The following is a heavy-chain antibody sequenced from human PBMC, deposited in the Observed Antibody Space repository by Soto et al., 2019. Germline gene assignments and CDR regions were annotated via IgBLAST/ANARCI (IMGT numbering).Heavy chain of an antibody. D-gene: IGHD2-2*01. Sequence: ASVKVSCKASGGTFSSYTISWVRQAPGQGLEWMGGIIPILGIANYAQKFQGRVTITADKSTSTAYMELSSLRSEDTAVYYCARDASTSWPLDYWGQGTLVTVSS. J-gene: IGHJ4*02. V-gene: IGHV1-69*10. CDR1: GGTFSSYT. CDR3: ARDASTSWPLDY. CDR2: IIPILGIA.